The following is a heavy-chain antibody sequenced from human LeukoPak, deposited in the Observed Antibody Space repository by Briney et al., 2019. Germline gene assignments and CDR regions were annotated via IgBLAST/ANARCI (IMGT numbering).Heavy chain of an antibody. CDR2: ISDSAGTT. CDR3: AKSYYYGSGDYSLTAFDI. Sequence: GGSLRLSCAASGFTFSSYAMSWVRQAPGKGLEWVSGISDSAGTTYYADSVKGRFSISRDSSKNTLNLQMNSLRAEDTAVYYCAKSYYYGSGDYSLTAFDIWGQGTMVTVSS. D-gene: IGHD3-10*01. CDR1: GFTFSSYA. J-gene: IGHJ3*02. V-gene: IGHV3-23*01.